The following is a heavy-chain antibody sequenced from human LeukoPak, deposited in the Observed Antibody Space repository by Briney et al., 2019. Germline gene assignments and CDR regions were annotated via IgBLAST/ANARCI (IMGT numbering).Heavy chain of an antibody. CDR1: GGSFSGYY. CDR3: ARERYYDSSGYSS. Sequence: SETLSLTCAVYGGSFSGYYWSWIRQPPGKGLEWIGEINHSGSTNYNPSLKSRVTISVDTSKNQFSLKLSSVTAAGTAVYYCARERYYDSSGYSSWGQGTLVTVSS. J-gene: IGHJ5*02. CDR2: INHSGST. D-gene: IGHD3-22*01. V-gene: IGHV4-34*01.